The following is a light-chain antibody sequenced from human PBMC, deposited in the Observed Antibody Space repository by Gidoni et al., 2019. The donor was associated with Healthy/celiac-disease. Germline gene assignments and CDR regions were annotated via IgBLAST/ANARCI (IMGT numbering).Light chain of an antibody. V-gene: IGKV3-20*01. CDR1: QSVSSSY. CDR2: GAS. Sequence: EIGLTKSPGTLSLSPGERATLSCRASQSVSSSYLAWYQQKPGQAPMLLIYGASSRATGIPDRFSGSGSGTDFTLTISRLEPEDFAVYYCQQYGSSPGTFGQGTKVEIK. J-gene: IGKJ1*01. CDR3: QQYGSSPGT.